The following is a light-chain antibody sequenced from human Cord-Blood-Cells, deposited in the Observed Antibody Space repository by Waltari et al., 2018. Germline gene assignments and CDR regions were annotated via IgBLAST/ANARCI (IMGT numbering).Light chain of an antibody. CDR3: AAWDDSLNGPV. J-gene: IGLJ2*01. Sequence: QSVLTQPPSASGTPGQRVTIPCSGSSSNIGSNTVNWYQQLPGTAPKPHTYGNNPRPSGVPDRFSGSKSGTSASLAISGLQSEDEADYYCAAWDDSLNGPVFGGGTKLTVL. V-gene: IGLV1-44*01. CDR2: GNN. CDR1: SSNIGSNT.